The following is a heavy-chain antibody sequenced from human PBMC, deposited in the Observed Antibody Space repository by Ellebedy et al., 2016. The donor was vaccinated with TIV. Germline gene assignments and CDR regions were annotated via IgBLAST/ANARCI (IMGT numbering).Heavy chain of an antibody. V-gene: IGHV3-11*03. CDR3: ARSTINSGSYRIFDY. J-gene: IGHJ4*02. Sequence: GESLKISXAASGFTSSDYYMSWIRQAPGKGLEWVSYIGGSDSYINYADSVKGRFTISRENAKNSLYLQMNSLRVEDTAVYYCARSTINSGSYRIFDYWGQGTLVTVSS. CDR1: GFTSSDYY. D-gene: IGHD1-26*01. CDR2: IGGSDSYI.